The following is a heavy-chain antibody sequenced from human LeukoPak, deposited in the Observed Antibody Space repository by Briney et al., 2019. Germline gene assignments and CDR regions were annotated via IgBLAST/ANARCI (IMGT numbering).Heavy chain of an antibody. V-gene: IGHV3-7*01. CDR3: ARAGRYCSSTSCYTLPHTFDY. CDR2: IKQDGSEK. J-gene: IGHJ4*02. Sequence: GGSLRLSCAASGFTFSSYWMSWVRQAPGKGLEWVANIKQDGSEKYYVDSVKGRFTISRDNAKNSLYLQMNSLRAEDTAVYYCARAGRYCSSTSCYTLPHTFDYWGQGTLVTVSS. CDR1: GFTFSSYW. D-gene: IGHD2-2*02.